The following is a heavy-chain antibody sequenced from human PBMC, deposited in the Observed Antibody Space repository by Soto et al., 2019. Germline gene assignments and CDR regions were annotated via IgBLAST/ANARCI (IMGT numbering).Heavy chain of an antibody. CDR2: LNGGTGQT. CDR1: GYTCSTYA. J-gene: IGHJ6*02. D-gene: IGHD1-1*01. V-gene: IGHV1-3*01. Sequence: QVQVVQSGAEVKKPGASVKVSCKASGYTCSTYAIHWVRQAPGQSLEWMGWLNGGTGQTRYSQRFQDRVTITRDTSASTAYMEVSSLRPEDTAVYYCARGKGMEENYYYYGMDIWGQGTTVTVSS. CDR3: ARGKGMEENYYYYGMDI.